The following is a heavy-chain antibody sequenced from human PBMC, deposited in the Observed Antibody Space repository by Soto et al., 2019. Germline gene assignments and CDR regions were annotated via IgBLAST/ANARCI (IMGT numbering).Heavy chain of an antibody. CDR1: GGTFSSYA. Sequence: ASVKVSCKASGGTFSSYAISWVRQAPGQGLEWMGGIIPIFGTANYAQKFQGRVTITADESTSTAYMELSSLRSEDTAVYYCARSVAGKGWFDPWGQGTLVTVSS. CDR2: IIPIFGTA. D-gene: IGHD6-19*01. CDR3: ARSVAGKGWFDP. V-gene: IGHV1-69*13. J-gene: IGHJ5*02.